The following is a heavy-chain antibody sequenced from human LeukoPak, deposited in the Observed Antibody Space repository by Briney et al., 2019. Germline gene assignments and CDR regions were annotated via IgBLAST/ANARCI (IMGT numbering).Heavy chain of an antibody. CDR3: ARGVAAAGTTLDY. D-gene: IGHD6-13*01. J-gene: IGHJ4*02. CDR1: GFTVSSSY. V-gene: IGHV3-66*01. CDR2: IYSGGTT. Sequence: GGSLRLSCAASGFTVSSSYMTWVRQAPGKGLEWVSVIYSGGTTYYADSVKGRFTISRDNSKNTLYLQMNSLRDEDTAVYCCARGVAAAGTTLDYWGQGTLVTVSS.